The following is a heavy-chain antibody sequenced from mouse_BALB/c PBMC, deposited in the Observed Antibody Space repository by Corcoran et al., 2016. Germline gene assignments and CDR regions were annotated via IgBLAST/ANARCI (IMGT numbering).Heavy chain of an antibody. CDR2: IDPANGNT. Sequence: EVQLQQSGAELVKPGASVKLSCAASGFNIKDTYMLWVKQMPEQGLGWIGRIDPANGNTKYDPKFKGKATRTADTSSNTAYLQLSSLTSEDTAVYYCARYWELDYWGQGTTLTVSS. V-gene: IGHV14-3*02. J-gene: IGHJ2*01. D-gene: IGHD4-1*01. CDR1: GFNIKDTY. CDR3: ARYWELDY.